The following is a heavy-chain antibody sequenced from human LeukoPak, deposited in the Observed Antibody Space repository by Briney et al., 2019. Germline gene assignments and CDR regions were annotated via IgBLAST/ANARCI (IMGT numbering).Heavy chain of an antibody. CDR2: IYTSGST. Sequence: SETLSLTCTVSGASISHYYWSWIRQTPEKGLEWIGYIYTSGSTNYNPSLKSRVTISVDTSKNQFSLKLSSVTAADTAVYYCARSRSSGWYEGPFDYWGQGTLVTVSS. CDR3: ARSRSSGWYEGPFDY. D-gene: IGHD6-19*01. CDR1: GASISHYY. J-gene: IGHJ4*02. V-gene: IGHV4-4*09.